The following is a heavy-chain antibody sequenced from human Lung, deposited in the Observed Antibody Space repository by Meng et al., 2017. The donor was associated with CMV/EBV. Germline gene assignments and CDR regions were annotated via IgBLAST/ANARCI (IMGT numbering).Heavy chain of an antibody. CDR2: IYYSGST. CDR3: ARDSYSSSYPYSYYLGMDV. Sequence: LXCTVSGGSVSSGSFYWSWIRQPPAKGLEWIGYIYYSGSTKYNPSLKSRVTISVDMFKNQFSLKLSSVTAADTAVYYCARDSYSSSYPYSYYLGMDVWXQGTTVTVSS. D-gene: IGHD6-6*01. CDR1: GGSVSSGSFY. V-gene: IGHV4-61*01. J-gene: IGHJ6*02.